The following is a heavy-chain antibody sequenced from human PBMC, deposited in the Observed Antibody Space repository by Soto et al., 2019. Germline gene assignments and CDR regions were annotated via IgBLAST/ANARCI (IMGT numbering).Heavy chain of an antibody. CDR1: GFTFSSYA. Sequence: GGSLRLSCAASGFTFSSYAMSWVRQAPGKGLEWVSSIYADGSTYYADSVKGRFTISRDNSRNTLYLQMTSLRAGDVAVYYCKRGPEAFRPVGDLFDIGGKGTLVTVSS. J-gene: IGHJ3*02. D-gene: IGHD2-21*01. CDR2: IYADGST. V-gene: IGHV3-66*01. CDR3: KRGPEAFRPVGDLFDI.